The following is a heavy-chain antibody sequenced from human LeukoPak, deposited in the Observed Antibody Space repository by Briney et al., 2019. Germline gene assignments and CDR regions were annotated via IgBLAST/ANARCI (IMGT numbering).Heavy chain of an antibody. D-gene: IGHD2-8*01. CDR3: ARDARVCTNGVCYGMDV. CDR2: IYYSGST. Sequence: SETLSLTCTVSGVSVSSGSYYWSWIRQPPGKGLEWTGYIYYSGSTNYNPSLKSRVTISVDTSKNQFSLKLSSVTAADTAVYYCARDARVCTNGVCYGMDVWGQGTTVTVSS. V-gene: IGHV4-61*01. J-gene: IGHJ6*02. CDR1: GVSVSSGSYY.